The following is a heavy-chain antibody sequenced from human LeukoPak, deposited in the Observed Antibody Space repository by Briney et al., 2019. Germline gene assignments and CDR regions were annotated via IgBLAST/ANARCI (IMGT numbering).Heavy chain of an antibody. J-gene: IGHJ6*03. D-gene: IGHD6-6*01. V-gene: IGHV1-18*01. CDR3: ARTYSSSRQDYYYYYMDV. CDR1: GYTFTSYG. CDR2: ISAYNGNT. Sequence: GASVKVSCKASGYTFTSYGISWVRQAPGQGLEWMGWISAYNGNTNYAQKLQGRVTMTTDTSTSTAYMELRSLRSDDTAVYYCARTYSSSRQDYYYYYMDVWGKGTTVTVSS.